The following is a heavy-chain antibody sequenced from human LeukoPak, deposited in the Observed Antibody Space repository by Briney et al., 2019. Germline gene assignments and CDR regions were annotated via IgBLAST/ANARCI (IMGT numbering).Heavy chain of an antibody. J-gene: IGHJ4*02. CDR2: ISYNGQRI. Sequence: GGSLRLSCAASGFTFSSYEMNWVRQAPGKGLEWLSYISYNGQRIFYADSVKGRFTISRDNAKNSLYLQMNSLRAEDTAVYYCARDGRWINYYDGSSPVWGQGILVTVSS. CDR1: GFTFSSYE. D-gene: IGHD3-22*01. CDR3: ARDGRWINYYDGSSPV. V-gene: IGHV3-48*03.